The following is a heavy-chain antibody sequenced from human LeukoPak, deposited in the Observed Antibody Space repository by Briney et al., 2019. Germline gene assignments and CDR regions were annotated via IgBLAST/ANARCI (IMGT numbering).Heavy chain of an antibody. V-gene: IGHV3-11*01. CDR1: GFPFRDYY. Sequence: GGSLRLSCAASGFPFRDYYMTWIRQAPGKGLEWISYISRSGDTLYYADSVEGRFTISRDNAKNSLFLQMNSLRADDTAVYYCAREVVIFPDYYYYGMDVWGQGTTVTVSS. CDR2: ISRSGDTL. CDR3: AREVVIFPDYYYYGMDV. D-gene: IGHD2/OR15-2a*01. J-gene: IGHJ6*02.